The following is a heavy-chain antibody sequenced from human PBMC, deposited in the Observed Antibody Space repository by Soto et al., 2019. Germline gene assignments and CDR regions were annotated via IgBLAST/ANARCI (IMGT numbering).Heavy chain of an antibody. Sequence: QITLKESGPTLVKPTQTLTLTCTFSGFSLSTSGVGVGWIRQPPGRALEWLALIYWDDDKRYSPSLRSRLTITKDTSRNQVFLTMINMDPVDTATYYCAPYPLESLNFDSWGQGTLVTVSS. V-gene: IGHV2-5*02. J-gene: IGHJ4*02. CDR2: IYWDDDK. CDR1: GFSLSTSGVG. CDR3: APYPLESLNFDS.